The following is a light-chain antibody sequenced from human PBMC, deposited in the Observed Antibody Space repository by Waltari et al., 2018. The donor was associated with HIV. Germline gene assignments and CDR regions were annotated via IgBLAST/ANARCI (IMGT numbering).Light chain of an antibody. CDR2: DVT. Sequence: QSALTQPPSASGSPGQSVTISCPGTSRGGGGLNYVPWYQQHPGKAPKLLIYDVTKRPSGVPDRFSGSKSGNTASLTVSGLQAEDEADYYCNSYAGNNKGVFGTGTKVTVL. CDR3: NSYAGNNKGV. V-gene: IGLV2-8*01. J-gene: IGLJ1*01. CDR1: SRGGGGLNY.